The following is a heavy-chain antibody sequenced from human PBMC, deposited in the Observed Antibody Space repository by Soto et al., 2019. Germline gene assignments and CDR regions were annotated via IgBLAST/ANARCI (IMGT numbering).Heavy chain of an antibody. J-gene: IGHJ6*02. Sequence: SVKVSCKASGGTFSSYAISWVRQAPGQGLEWMGGIIPIFGTANYAQKFQGRVTITADESTSTAYMELSSLRSEDTAVYYCARDSRGLGGPSENYYYGMDVWGQGTTVTVSS. V-gene: IGHV1-69*13. CDR1: GGTFSSYA. CDR3: ARDSRGLGGPSENYYYGMDV. CDR2: IIPIFGTA. D-gene: IGHD6-19*01.